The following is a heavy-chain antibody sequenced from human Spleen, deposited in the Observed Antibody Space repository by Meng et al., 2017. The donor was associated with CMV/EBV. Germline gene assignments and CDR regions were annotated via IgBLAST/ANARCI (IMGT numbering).Heavy chain of an antibody. J-gene: IGHJ3*02. CDR1: GGPIRRSSFY. CDR2: VSYSGYP. V-gene: IGHV4-39*02. CDR3: ARGYRRAGAFDI. D-gene: IGHD2-2*01. Sequence: SETLSLTCTVSGGPIRRSSFYWGWIRQPPGKGWEWVGTVSYSGYPYYNPSLKSRVSISADASKNLFSLNLSSVTAADTSVYYCARGYRRAGAFDIWGQGTMVTVSS.